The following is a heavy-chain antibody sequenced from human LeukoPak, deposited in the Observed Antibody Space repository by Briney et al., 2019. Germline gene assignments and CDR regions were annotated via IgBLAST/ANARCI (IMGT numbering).Heavy chain of an antibody. CDR2: ISAYNGNT. J-gene: IGHJ5*02. CDR3: ARELRVDYYGSGSYPGPWFAP. CDR1: GYTFTSYG. D-gene: IGHD3-10*01. Sequence: ASVKVSCKASGYTFTSYGISWVRQAPGQGLEWMGWISAYNGNTNYAQKLQGRVTMTTDTSTSTAYMELRSLRSDDTAVYYCARELRVDYYGSGSYPGPWFAPWGQGTLVTVSS. V-gene: IGHV1-18*01.